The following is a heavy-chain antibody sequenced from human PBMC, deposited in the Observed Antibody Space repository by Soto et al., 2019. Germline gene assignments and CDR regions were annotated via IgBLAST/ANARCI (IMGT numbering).Heavy chain of an antibody. V-gene: IGHV1-18*01. Sequence: QVQLVQSGAEVKKPGASVKVSCKASGYTFTSYGTSWVRQAPGKGLEWMGWISAYNGNTNYAQKLQGRVTMTTDTSTSTAYMELRSLRSDDTAVYYCARDPLGYCSSTSCPLFDYWGQGTLVTVSS. J-gene: IGHJ4*02. CDR3: ARDPLGYCSSTSCPLFDY. CDR1: GYTFTSYG. D-gene: IGHD2-2*01. CDR2: ISAYNGNT.